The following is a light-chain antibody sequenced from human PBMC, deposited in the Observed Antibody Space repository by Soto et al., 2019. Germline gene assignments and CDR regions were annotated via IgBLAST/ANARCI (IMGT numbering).Light chain of an antibody. CDR1: QSVSSSY. CDR2: GSS. J-gene: IGKJ3*01. V-gene: IGKV3-20*01. Sequence: EIVLTQSPGTLSLSPGERATLSCRASQSVSSSYLAWYQQKPGQAPRLLIYGSSSRSTGIPDRFSGSGSGTDFTLTISRLEPEEFAVYYCQQYGSSQFTFGPETKVDIK. CDR3: QQYGSSQFT.